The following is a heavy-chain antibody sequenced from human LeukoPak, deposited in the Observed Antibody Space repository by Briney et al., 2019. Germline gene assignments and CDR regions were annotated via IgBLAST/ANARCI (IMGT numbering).Heavy chain of an antibody. CDR2: INPSGGST. D-gene: IGHD6-13*01. J-gene: IGHJ4*02. Sequence: ASVKVSCKASGYTFTSYYMHWVRQAPGQGLEWMGIINPSGGSTSYAQKFQGRVTMTRDMSTSTVYMELSSLRSEDTAVYYCARDGGIAAAGTVELNFDYWGQGTLVTVSS. CDR1: GYTFTSYY. V-gene: IGHV1-46*01. CDR3: ARDGGIAAAGTVELNFDY.